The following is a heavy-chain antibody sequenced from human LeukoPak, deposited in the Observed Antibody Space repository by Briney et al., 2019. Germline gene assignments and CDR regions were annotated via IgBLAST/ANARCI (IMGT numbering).Heavy chain of an antibody. CDR1: GVSITSYY. J-gene: IGHJ4*02. Sequence: SETLSLTCTVSGVSITSYYWSWIRQPPGKGLEWIGYIYYSGSTNYNPSLKSRVTISVDTSKNQFSLKLSSVTAADTAVYYCARLPFYDSSGYWGQGTLVTVSS. CDR3: ARLPFYDSSGY. V-gene: IGHV4-59*08. CDR2: IYYSGST. D-gene: IGHD3-22*01.